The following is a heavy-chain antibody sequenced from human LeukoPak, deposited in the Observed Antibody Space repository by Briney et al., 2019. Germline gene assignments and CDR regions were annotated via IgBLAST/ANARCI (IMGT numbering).Heavy chain of an antibody. CDR3: APSSSWPQ. D-gene: IGHD6-13*01. V-gene: IGHV1-69*04. CDR2: IIPILGIA. J-gene: IGHJ4*02. CDR1: GGTFSSYA. Sequence: SVKVSCKASGGTFSSYAISWVRQAPGQGLEWMGRIIPILGIANYAQKFQGRVTITADKSTSTAYMELSSLRSEDTAVYYYAPSSSWPQWGQGTLVTVSS.